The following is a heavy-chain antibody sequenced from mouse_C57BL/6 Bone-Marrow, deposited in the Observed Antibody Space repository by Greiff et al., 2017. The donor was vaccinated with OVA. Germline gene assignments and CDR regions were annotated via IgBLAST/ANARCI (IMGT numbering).Heavy chain of an antibody. CDR1: GFTFSDFY. V-gene: IGHV5-12*01. J-gene: IGHJ4*01. CDR3: ARLDAMDY. CDR2: ISNGGGST. Sequence: DVKLVESGGGLVQPGGSLKLSCAASGFTFSDFYMYWIRQTPEKRLEWVAYISNGGGSTYYPDTVKGRFTISRDNAKNTLYLQMSRLKSEDTAMYYCARLDAMDYWGQGNSVTVSS.